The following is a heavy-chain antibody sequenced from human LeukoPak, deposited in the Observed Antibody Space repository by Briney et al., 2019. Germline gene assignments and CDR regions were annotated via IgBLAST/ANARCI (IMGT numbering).Heavy chain of an antibody. J-gene: IGHJ6*02. CDR3: ARADSSGSNYYYGMDV. V-gene: IGHV4-59*01. D-gene: IGHD3-22*01. Sequence: SETLSLTCTVSGGSISGYYWSWIRQPPQKGLEWIGYIYYSGSTKYNPSLKSRLTISVDTSKNQFSLKLTSATAADTAVYYCARADSSGSNYYYGMDVWGQGTTVTVSS. CDR1: GGSISGYY. CDR2: IYYSGST.